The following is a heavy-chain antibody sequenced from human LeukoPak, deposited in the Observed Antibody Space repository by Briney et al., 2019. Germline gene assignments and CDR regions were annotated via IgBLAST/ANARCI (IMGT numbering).Heavy chain of an antibody. V-gene: IGHV4-39*07. Sequence: SETLSLTCTVSGSSISSSSYYWGWIRQPPGKGLEWIGSIYYSGSTYYNPSLKSRVTISVDTSKNQFSLKLSSVTAADTAVYYCARVPIYYDSSGYYPLGAFDIWGQGTMVTVSS. CDR3: ARVPIYYDSSGYYPLGAFDI. D-gene: IGHD3-22*01. CDR2: IYYSGST. J-gene: IGHJ3*02. CDR1: GSSISSSSYY.